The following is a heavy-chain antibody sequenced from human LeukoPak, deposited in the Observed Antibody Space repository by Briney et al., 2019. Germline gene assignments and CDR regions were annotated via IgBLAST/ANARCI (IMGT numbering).Heavy chain of an antibody. Sequence: GGSLRLSCAASGDTFDDYGMSWVRQAPGKGLEWVSGSNWNGGSTGYADSVKGRFTISRDNAKNSLYLQMNSLRAEDTALYYCARGSYYTHYYYYMDVWGKGTTVTISS. CDR2: SNWNGGST. D-gene: IGHD3-10*01. CDR1: GDTFDDYG. J-gene: IGHJ6*03. V-gene: IGHV3-20*04. CDR3: ARGSYYTHYYYYMDV.